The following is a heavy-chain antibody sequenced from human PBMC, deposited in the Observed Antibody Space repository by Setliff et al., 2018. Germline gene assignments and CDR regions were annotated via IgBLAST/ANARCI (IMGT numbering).Heavy chain of an antibody. CDR1: GFTFSSYRMH. D-gene: IGHD1-1*01. CDR3: ARTGTYRYFDY. CDR2: IYHGGDT. Sequence: SETLSLSCAASGFTFSSYRMHWVRQPPGKGLEWIGRIYHGGDTYYNASLKSRLTISVDTAKNQFSLKLTSVTAADTAVYYCARTGTYRYFDYWGQGTRVTVSS. V-gene: IGHV4-39*01. J-gene: IGHJ4*02.